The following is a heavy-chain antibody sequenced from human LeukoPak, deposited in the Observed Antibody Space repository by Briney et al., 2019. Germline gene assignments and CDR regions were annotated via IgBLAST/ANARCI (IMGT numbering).Heavy chain of an antibody. CDR1: GGSISSGDYY. D-gene: IGHD2-15*01. Sequence: SETLSLTCTVSGGSISSGDYYWSWIRQPPGKGLEWIGYIYYSGSTYYNPSLKSRVTISVDKSKNQFSLKLSSVTAADTAVYYCARHRSRSAHDFDYWGQGTLVTVSS. V-gene: IGHV4-30-4*08. J-gene: IGHJ4*02. CDR2: IYYSGST. CDR3: ARHRSRSAHDFDY.